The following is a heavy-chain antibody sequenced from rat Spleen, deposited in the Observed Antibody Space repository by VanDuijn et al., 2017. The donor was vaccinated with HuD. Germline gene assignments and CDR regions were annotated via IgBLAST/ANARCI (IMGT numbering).Heavy chain of an antibody. Sequence: EVQLVESGGGRVQPGRSLRLSCVASGITFNNYWMTWIRQAPGKGLEWVASITNTGGSTYYPDSVKGRFTISRDNAKSTLYLQMNKVGSEDTAIYYCARGGYNNYDYWGQGVKVTVSS. CDR1: GITFNNYW. CDR3: ARGGYNNYDY. V-gene: IGHV5-31*01. D-gene: IGHD1-10*01. J-gene: IGHJ2*01. CDR2: ITNTGGST.